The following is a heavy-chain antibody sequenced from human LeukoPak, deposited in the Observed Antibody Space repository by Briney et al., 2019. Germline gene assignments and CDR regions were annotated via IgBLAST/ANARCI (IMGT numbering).Heavy chain of an antibody. CDR1: GYTFNTYD. Sequence: ASVKVSCKASGYTFNTYDINWVRQAPGQGLEWMGWMNTDSGATGYAQKFQGRVTMTRDTSITTAYMELSSLRSVDTAVYYCAGGRWGYFDLWGRGTLVTVSS. J-gene: IGHJ2*01. V-gene: IGHV1-8*01. D-gene: IGHD4-23*01. CDR3: AGGRWGYFDL. CDR2: MNTDSGAT.